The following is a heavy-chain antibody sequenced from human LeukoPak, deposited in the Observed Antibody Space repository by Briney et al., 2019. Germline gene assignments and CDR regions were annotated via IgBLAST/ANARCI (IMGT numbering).Heavy chain of an antibody. V-gene: IGHV3-74*01. CDR2: INTDGGDT. Sequence: GGSLRLSCAASGFTFVSYWMHWVRQAPGQGLVWVSRINTDGGDTIYADSVKGRFTISRDNAKNTLFLQMNSLRAEDTAVYYCARDEKIVGASGQDYWGQGTLVTVSS. D-gene: IGHD1-26*01. CDR1: GFTFVSYW. CDR3: ARDEKIVGASGQDY. J-gene: IGHJ4*02.